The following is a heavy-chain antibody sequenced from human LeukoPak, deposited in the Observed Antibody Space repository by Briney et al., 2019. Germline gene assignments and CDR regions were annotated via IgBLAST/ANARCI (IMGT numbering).Heavy chain of an antibody. CDR1: GSSFTNYW. J-gene: IGHJ4*02. CDR3: ARQGWCSSCFYFDY. D-gene: IGHD6-13*01. Sequence: PGESLKISCKGSGSSFTNYWIGWVRQMPGKGLEWMGIIYPGDSDTRYSPSFQGQVTISADKSISTAYLQWSSLNASDTAMYYCARQGWCSSCFYFDYWGQGTLVTVSS. V-gene: IGHV5-51*01. CDR2: IYPGDSDT.